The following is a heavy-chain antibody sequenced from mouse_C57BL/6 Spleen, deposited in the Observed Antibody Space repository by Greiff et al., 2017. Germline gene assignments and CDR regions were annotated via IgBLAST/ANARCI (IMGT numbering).Heavy chain of an antibody. CDR1: GYSFTGYY. CDR3: ARSWDVAMDY. V-gene: IGHV1-42*01. Sequence: VQLQQSGPELVKPGASVKISCKASGYSFTGYYMNWVKQSPEKSLEWIGEINPSTGGTTYNQKFKAKATLTVDKSSSTAYMQLKSLTSEDSAVYYCARSWDVAMDYWGQGTSVTVSS. D-gene: IGHD4-1*01. CDR2: INPSTGGT. J-gene: IGHJ4*01.